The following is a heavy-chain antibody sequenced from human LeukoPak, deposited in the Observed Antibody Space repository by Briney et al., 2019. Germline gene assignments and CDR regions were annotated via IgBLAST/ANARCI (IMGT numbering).Heavy chain of an antibody. CDR2: ISSSGSTI. V-gene: IGHV3-48*03. CDR3: AKELSGFWYFDY. D-gene: IGHD2/OR15-2a*01. Sequence: GGSLRLSCAASGFTFSSYEMNWVRQAPGKELEWVSYISSSGSTIYYADSVKGRFTISRDNAKNSLYLQMNSLRAEDTAVYYCAKELSGFWYFDYWGQGTLVTVSS. CDR1: GFTFSSYE. J-gene: IGHJ4*02.